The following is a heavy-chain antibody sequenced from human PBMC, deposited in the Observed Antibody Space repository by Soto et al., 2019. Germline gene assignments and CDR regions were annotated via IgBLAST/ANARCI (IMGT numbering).Heavy chain of an antibody. D-gene: IGHD4-17*01. Sequence: ASVKVSCKVSGYTLTASSMHWVRQAPGKGLEWMGGFDPEDGETIYAQKFQGRVTMTEDTSTDPAYMELSSLRSEDTAVYYCATNLNDYGDLYYYYYYMDVWGKGTTVTVSS. CDR1: GYTLTASS. J-gene: IGHJ6*03. CDR2: FDPEDGET. CDR3: ATNLNDYGDLYYYYYYMDV. V-gene: IGHV1-24*01.